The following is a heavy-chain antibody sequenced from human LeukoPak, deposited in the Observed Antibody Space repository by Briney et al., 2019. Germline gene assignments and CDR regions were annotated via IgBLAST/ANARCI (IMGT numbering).Heavy chain of an antibody. V-gene: IGHV3-23*01. D-gene: IGHD3-22*01. CDR3: AKGTYYDSSGYRYYFYYMDV. Sequence: GGSLRLSCATSGFTFSDYAMSWVRQTPGKGLEWVSSMSGGGNTYYADSVKGRFTITRDNSKSTLYLQMSSLRAEDTAVYYCAKGTYYDSSGYRYYFYYMDVWGKGTTVTVSS. J-gene: IGHJ6*03. CDR1: GFTFSDYA. CDR2: MSGGGNT.